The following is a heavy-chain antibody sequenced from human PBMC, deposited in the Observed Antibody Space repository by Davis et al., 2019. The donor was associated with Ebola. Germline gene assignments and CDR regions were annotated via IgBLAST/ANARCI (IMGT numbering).Heavy chain of an antibody. D-gene: IGHD2-2*01. CDR2: ISYDGSNK. CDR1: GFTFSSYA. CDR3: ARDQIQENIVVVPAAILYVPSPSDY. V-gene: IGHV3-30*04. J-gene: IGHJ4*02. Sequence: GESLKISCAASGFTFSSYAMHWVRQAPGKRLEWVAVISYDGSNKYYADSVKGRFTISRDNSKNTLYLQMNSLRAEDTAVYYCARDQIQENIVVVPAAILYVPSPSDYWGQGTLVTVSS.